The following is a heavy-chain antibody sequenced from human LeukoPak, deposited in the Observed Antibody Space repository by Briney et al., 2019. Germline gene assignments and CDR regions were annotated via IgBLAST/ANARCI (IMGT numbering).Heavy chain of an antibody. CDR3: ATDRYCSGGSCSSPNWFDP. CDR1: GGSISSGTYY. J-gene: IGHJ5*02. V-gene: IGHV4-39*07. Sequence: PSETLSLTCTVSGGSISSGTYYWGWIRQSPGTGLEWIGSVYYSGSTYYNPSLKSRVTISVDTSKNQFSLNLRSVTAADTAVYYCATDRYCSGGSCSSPNWFDPWGQGTLVTVSS. D-gene: IGHD2-15*01. CDR2: VYYSGST.